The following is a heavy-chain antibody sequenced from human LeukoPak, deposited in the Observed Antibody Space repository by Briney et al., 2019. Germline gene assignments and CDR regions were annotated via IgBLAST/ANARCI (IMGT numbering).Heavy chain of an antibody. J-gene: IGHJ5*02. CDR2: MNPNSGNT. V-gene: IGHV1-8*01. D-gene: IGHD1-26*01. Sequence: APVKVSRKASGYTFTSYDINWVRQATGQGLEWMGWMNPNSGNTGYAQKFQGRVTMTRNTSISTAYMELSSLRSEDTAVYYCARGRELHTKGWFDPWGQGTLVTVSS. CDR1: GYTFTSYD. CDR3: ARGRELHTKGWFDP.